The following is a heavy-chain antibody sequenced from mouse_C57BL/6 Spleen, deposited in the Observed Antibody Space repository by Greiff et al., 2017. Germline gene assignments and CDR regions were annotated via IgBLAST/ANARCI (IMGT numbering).Heavy chain of an antibody. V-gene: IGHV1-82*01. J-gene: IGHJ2*01. CDR1: GYAFSSSW. CDR2: IYPGDGDT. Sequence: VQLQQSGPELVKPGASVKISCKASGYAFSSSWMNWVKQRPGKGLEWIGRIYPGDGDTNYNGKFKGKATLTADKSSSTASMQLSSLTSEDSAFYFCARERASYDYWGPGTTLTVSS. D-gene: IGHD3-3*01. CDR3: ARERASYDY.